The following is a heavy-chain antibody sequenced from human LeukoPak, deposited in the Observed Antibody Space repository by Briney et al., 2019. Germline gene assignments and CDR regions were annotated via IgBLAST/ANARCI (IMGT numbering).Heavy chain of an antibody. CDR1: GGTFSSYA. V-gene: IGHV1-2*04. CDR3: ARGEGYGGIYGMDV. Sequence: ASVKVSCKASGGTFSSYAISWVRQAPGQGLEWMGWINPNSGGTNYAQKFQDWVTMTRDTSISTAYMELSRLRSDDTAVYYCARGEGYGGIYGMDVWGQGTTVTVSS. CDR2: INPNSGGT. J-gene: IGHJ6*02. D-gene: IGHD4-23*01.